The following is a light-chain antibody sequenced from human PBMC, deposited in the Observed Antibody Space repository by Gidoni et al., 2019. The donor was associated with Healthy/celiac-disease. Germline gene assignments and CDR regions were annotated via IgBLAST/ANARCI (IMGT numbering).Light chain of an antibody. Sequence: SALPPPRTVSVSPGPPVPIARTGTSSDVGGYNYVSWYQQHPGKAPKRMIYDVSKRPSGVPDRCSGSKSGNAASLTISGLQAEEEAEYYCCSYAGSYTLVFGGGTKLTVL. CDR3: CSYAGSYTLV. V-gene: IGLV2-11*01. CDR2: DVS. CDR1: SSDVGGYNY. J-gene: IGLJ3*02.